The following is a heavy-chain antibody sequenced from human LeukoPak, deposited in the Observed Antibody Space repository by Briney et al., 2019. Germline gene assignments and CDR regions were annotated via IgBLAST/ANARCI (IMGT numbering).Heavy chain of an antibody. D-gene: IGHD2-21*02. J-gene: IGHJ3*02. V-gene: IGHV3-66*01. CDR3: ARGMMVTAIPFVFDI. Sequence: QPGGSLRLSCAASGFTVSDNYMSWVRQAPGKGLEWVSVIHSGGSTYYADSVKGRFTISRDNSKNTLYLQMNSLRAEDTAVYYCARGMMVTAIPFVFDIWGQGTMVTVS. CDR2: IHSGGST. CDR1: GFTVSDNY.